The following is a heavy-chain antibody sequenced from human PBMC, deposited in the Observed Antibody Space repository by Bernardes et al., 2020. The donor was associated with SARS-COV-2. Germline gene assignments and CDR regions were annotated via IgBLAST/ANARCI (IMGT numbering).Heavy chain of an antibody. V-gene: IGHV4-39*01. CDR3: AKRRSGYYYLDY. Sequence: SEPLSLTCTVSGGSISNNNYYWGWIRQPPGKGLEWIGDIYYSGTTYYNPSLRSRVTISVDTSKNQFSLKLSSVTAADAAVYYCAKRRSGYYYLDYWGQGTLVTVSS. D-gene: IGHD3-22*01. CDR2: IYYSGTT. J-gene: IGHJ4*02. CDR1: GGSISNNNYY.